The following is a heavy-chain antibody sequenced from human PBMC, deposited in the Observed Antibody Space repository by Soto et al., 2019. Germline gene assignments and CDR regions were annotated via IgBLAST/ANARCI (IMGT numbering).Heavy chain of an antibody. Sequence: PSETLSLTCSASGGSLSSHYWSWIRQPPGKGLEWIGHIYYTGDTDYNPSLKSRVTMSVDTSRKQFSLRLSSVTAADTAVYYCARTYGAGYGLDVWGQGTTVTVS. J-gene: IGHJ6*02. CDR2: IYYTGDT. D-gene: IGHD3-10*01. V-gene: IGHV4-59*11. CDR3: ARTYGAGYGLDV. CDR1: GGSLSSHY.